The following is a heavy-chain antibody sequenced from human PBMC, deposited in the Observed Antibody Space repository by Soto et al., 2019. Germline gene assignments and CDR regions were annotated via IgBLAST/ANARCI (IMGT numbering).Heavy chain of an antibody. V-gene: IGHV4-39*01. Sequence: QLQLQESGPGLVKPSETLSLTCTVSGGSISSRGYYRGWLRQPPGKGLEWIGTIYYRGSTHYNPSPTSRVTISVDTSKNQFSLKLSSVTAADTAVYYCATSNWFDPWGQGTLVTVSS. CDR1: GGSISSRGYY. CDR2: IYYRGST. J-gene: IGHJ5*02. CDR3: ATSNWFDP.